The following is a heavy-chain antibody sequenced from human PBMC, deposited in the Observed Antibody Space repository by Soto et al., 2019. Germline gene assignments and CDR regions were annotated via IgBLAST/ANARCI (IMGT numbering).Heavy chain of an antibody. J-gene: IGHJ4*02. CDR3: ARVGVSYCGGDCYPVFDY. CDR2: IYYSGST. CDR1: GGSISSCYYY. Sequence: SETLSLTWTGSGGSISSCYYYWSLIRQPPGKGLEWIGYIYYSGSTYYNPSLKSRVPISVDTSKNPFSLKLSSVTAADTAVYYCARVGVSYCGGDCYPVFDYWGQATLVTVSS. D-gene: IGHD2-21*02. V-gene: IGHV4-30-4*01.